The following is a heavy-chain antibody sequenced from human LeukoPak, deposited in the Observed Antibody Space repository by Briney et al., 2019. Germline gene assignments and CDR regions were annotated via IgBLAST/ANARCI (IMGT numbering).Heavy chain of an antibody. V-gene: IGHV3-30-3*01. Sequence: PGGSLRLSCAASGFTFSSYAMHWVRQAPGKGLEWVAVISYDGSNKYYADSVKGRFTISRDNSKNTLYLQMNSLRAEDTAVYYCARDIGPGSSSWYDAFDIWSQGTMVTVSS. J-gene: IGHJ3*02. D-gene: IGHD6-13*01. CDR2: ISYDGSNK. CDR3: ARDIGPGSSSWYDAFDI. CDR1: GFTFSSYA.